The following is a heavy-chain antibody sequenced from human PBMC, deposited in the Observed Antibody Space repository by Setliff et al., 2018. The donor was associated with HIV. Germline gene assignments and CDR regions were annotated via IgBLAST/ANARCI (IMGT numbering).Heavy chain of an antibody. J-gene: IGHJ3*02. Sequence: PSETLSLTCTVSGGSISSYYWSWIRQPPGKGLEWIGYIYYSGSTNNNPSLKSRVTISVNTSKNQFPLNLSSVPAADPAGYYGGRDPDYDRGCFWGGGAGFDIWGQGTMVTVSS. CDR3: GRDPDYDRGCFWGGGAGFDI. V-gene: IGHV4-59*01. CDR2: IYYSGST. D-gene: IGHD3-22*01. CDR1: GGSISSYY.